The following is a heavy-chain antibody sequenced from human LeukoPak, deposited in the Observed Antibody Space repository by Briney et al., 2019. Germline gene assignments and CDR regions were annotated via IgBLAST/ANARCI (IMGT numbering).Heavy chain of an antibody. D-gene: IGHD3-3*01. CDR1: GYTFTSYG. V-gene: IGHV1-18*01. J-gene: IGHJ4*02. CDR3: ARALLGFLEWLLSPTHFDY. Sequence: GASVKVSCKASGYTFTSYGISWVRQAPGQGLEWMGWISAYNGNTNYAQKLQGRVTMTTDTSTSTAYMELRSLRSDDTAVYYCARALLGFLEWLLSPTHFDYWGQGTLVTVSS. CDR2: ISAYNGNT.